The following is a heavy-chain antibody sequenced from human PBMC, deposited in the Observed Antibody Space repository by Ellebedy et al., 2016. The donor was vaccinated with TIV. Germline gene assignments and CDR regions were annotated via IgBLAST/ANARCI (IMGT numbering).Heavy chain of an antibody. CDR1: GFTFSNYA. V-gene: IGHV3-23*01. CDR3: ASAPYCSSPACPNPYGFDV. CDR2: ISGSGGST. D-gene: IGHD2-2*01. J-gene: IGHJ6*02. Sequence: PGGSLRLSCATSGFTFSNYAMSWVRQAPGKGLEWVSVISGSGGSTYYADSVKGRFTISRDYSKNTMYLQMNSLRAEDTAVYYCASAPYCSSPACPNPYGFDVWGQGTTVTVSS.